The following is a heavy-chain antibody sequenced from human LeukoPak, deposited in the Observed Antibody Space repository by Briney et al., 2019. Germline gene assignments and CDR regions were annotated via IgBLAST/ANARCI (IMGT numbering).Heavy chain of an antibody. Sequence: GGSLRLSCAASGFVFSSFAMIWVRQAPGEGLEWVSGISGSGDDTYNADSVKGRFTISRDNSKSTLYLQMNSLRAEDTAVYYCAKASGGKWELLGHYYGMDVWGQGTTVTVSS. CDR1: GFVFSSFA. CDR2: ISGSGDDT. J-gene: IGHJ6*02. V-gene: IGHV3-23*01. CDR3: AKASGGKWELLGHYYGMDV. D-gene: IGHD1-26*01.